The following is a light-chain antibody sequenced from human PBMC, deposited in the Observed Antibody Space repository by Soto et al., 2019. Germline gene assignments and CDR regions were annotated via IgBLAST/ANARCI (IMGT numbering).Light chain of an antibody. J-gene: IGLJ1*01. Sequence: QSALTQPPSVSGSPGQSVTISCTGNSSDVGNYNRVSWYQQPPGTAPKLMIYEVANRPSGVPDRCSGSKSGNTASLTISGLQAEYEAEYYCSSYTSSSTYVFGTGTKLTVL. CDR2: EVA. V-gene: IGLV2-18*02. CDR1: SSDVGNYNR. CDR3: SSYTSSSTYV.